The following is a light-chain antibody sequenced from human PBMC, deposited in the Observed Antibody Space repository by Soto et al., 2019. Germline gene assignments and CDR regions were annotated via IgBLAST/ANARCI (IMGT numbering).Light chain of an antibody. J-gene: IGKJ4*01. V-gene: IGKV3-11*01. CDR1: QSVSSY. CDR2: EAS. Sequence: EIVLTQSPATLSLSPGERATLSCRASQSVSSYLAWYQQKPVQAPRLLIYEASNRSTGIPARFSGSWSGTDVTLTISSLEPENFAVYSWQQRSNWPRLTFGGGTKVEIK. CDR3: QQRSNWPRLT.